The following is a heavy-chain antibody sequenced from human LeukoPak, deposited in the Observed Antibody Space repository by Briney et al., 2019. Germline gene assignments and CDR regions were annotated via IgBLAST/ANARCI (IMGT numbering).Heavy chain of an antibody. CDR2: INPNSGGT. V-gene: IGHV1-2*06. CDR3: ARGGYDFVYYYYGMDV. D-gene: IGHD3-3*01. CDR1: GYTFTGYY. J-gene: IGHJ6*02. Sequence: ASVKVSCKASGYTFTGYYVHWVRQAPGQGLEWMGRINPNSGGTNYAQKFQGRVTMTRDTSISTAYMELSRLRPDDTAVYYCARGGYDFVYYYYGMDVWGQGTTVTVSS.